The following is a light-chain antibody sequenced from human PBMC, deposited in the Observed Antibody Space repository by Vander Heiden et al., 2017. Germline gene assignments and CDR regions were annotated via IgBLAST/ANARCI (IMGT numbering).Light chain of an antibody. CDR3: QSHDNALSGVV. Sequence: QSVLTPPPSVSGAPGQRVTISCSRSNSNIVAGYDVHWYQHLPGTSPKLLIYDNISRPSGVPVRFSGSKSGTTASLTITGLRAEDDADYYCQSHDNALSGVVFGGGTKVTVL. CDR1: NSNIVAGYD. CDR2: DNI. J-gene: IGLJ2*01. V-gene: IGLV1-40*01.